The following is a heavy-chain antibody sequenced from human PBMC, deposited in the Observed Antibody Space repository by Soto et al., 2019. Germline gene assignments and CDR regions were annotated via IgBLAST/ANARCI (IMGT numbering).Heavy chain of an antibody. Sequence: PGESLKISCQGSGYSFTTYWIGWVRQMPEKGLEWMGIIYPGDSDTRYSPSFQGPVTISVDKSISTAYLQWSSLKASDTAIYYCGTGGYCSGTRCDNFVDYWGVGTLVTVSS. CDR3: GTGGYCSGTRCDNFVDY. CDR1: GYSFTTYW. V-gene: IGHV5-51*01. D-gene: IGHD2-2*02. CDR2: IYPGDSDT. J-gene: IGHJ4*02.